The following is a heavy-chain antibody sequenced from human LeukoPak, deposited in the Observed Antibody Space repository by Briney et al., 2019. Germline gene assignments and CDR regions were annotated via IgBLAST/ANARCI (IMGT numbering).Heavy chain of an antibody. D-gene: IGHD3-3*01. CDR3: ATISAIPSGRMIGFDI. Sequence: ASVKVSCKASGYTFTGYYIHWVRQAPGQGLEWMGWINPNSGGTNYAQKFQGRVTVTGDTSISTAYMELSRLRSDDTAVYYCATISAIPSGRMIGFDIWGQGTMVTVSS. CDR1: GYTFTGYY. CDR2: INPNSGGT. J-gene: IGHJ3*02. V-gene: IGHV1-2*02.